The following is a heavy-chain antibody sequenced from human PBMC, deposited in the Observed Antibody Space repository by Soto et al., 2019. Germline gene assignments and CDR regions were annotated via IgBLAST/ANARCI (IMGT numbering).Heavy chain of an antibody. CDR3: ARDLSLWFGELTPIDY. J-gene: IGHJ4*02. CDR1: GYTFTSYG. Sequence: QVQLVQSGAEVKKPGASVKVSCQASGYTFTSYGISWVRQAPGQGLEWMGGISAYNGNTNYAQKLQGRVTMTTDTATSTAYMELRSLRSDDTAVYYCARDLSLWFGELTPIDYWGQGTLVTVAT. CDR2: ISAYNGNT. V-gene: IGHV1-18*01. D-gene: IGHD3-10*01.